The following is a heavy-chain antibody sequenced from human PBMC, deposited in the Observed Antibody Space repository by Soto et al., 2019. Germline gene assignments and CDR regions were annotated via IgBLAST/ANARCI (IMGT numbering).Heavy chain of an antibody. CDR3: ASEYCTGNSCYSRIFDY. J-gene: IGHJ4*02. D-gene: IGHD2-21*01. CDR1: GFTFSRYS. Sequence: PGESLKISCEGSGFTFSRYSMNWVRQAPGKGLEWVASISSSSTYIYYGDSVKGRFTIARDNAKNSLYLQMDSLRDEDTALYYCASEYCTGNSCYSRIFDYWGQGTLVTVSS. V-gene: IGHV3-21*01. CDR2: ISSSSTYI.